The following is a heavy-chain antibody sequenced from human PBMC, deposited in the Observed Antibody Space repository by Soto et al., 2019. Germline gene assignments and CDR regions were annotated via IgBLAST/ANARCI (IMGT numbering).Heavy chain of an antibody. D-gene: IGHD2-15*01. CDR3: AREAVVAATQFSVMQYYYYYMDV. Sequence: GASVKVSCKASGYTFTSYAMHWVRQAPGQRLEWMGWINAGNGNTKYSQKFQGRVTITRDTSASTAYMELSSLRSEDTAVYYCAREAVVAATQFSVMQYYYYYMDVWGKGTTVTVSS. CDR1: GYTFTSYA. V-gene: IGHV1-3*01. CDR2: INAGNGNT. J-gene: IGHJ6*03.